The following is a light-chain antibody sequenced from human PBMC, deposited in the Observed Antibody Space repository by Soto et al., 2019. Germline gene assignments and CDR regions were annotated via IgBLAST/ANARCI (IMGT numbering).Light chain of an antibody. CDR1: QGISSY. Sequence: AIRMTQSPSSLSASTGDRVTITCRASQGISSYLAWYQQKPGKAPKLLIYAASTLQSGVPSRFSGSGSGTDFTLTISCLQSEDFALYYCQQYSDWPPWTFGQGTKVEMK. CDR3: QQYSDWPPWT. V-gene: IGKV1-8*01. CDR2: AAS. J-gene: IGKJ1*01.